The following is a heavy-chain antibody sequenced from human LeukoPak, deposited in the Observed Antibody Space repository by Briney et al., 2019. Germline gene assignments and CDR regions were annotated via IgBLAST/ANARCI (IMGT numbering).Heavy chain of an antibody. Sequence: AGGSLRLSCAASGFTFSSYAMHWVRQAPGKGLEGVAVISYDGSNKYYADSVKGRFTISRDNSKNTLYLQMNSLRAEDTAVYYCARDSSSGWYYFGYWGQGTLVTVSS. CDR3: ARDSSSGWYYFGY. J-gene: IGHJ4*02. CDR1: GFTFSSYA. CDR2: ISYDGSNK. V-gene: IGHV3-30-3*01. D-gene: IGHD6-19*01.